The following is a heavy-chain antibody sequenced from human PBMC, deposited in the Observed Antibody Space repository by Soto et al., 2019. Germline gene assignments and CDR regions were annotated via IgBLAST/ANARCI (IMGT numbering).Heavy chain of an antibody. CDR3: AKVRRFGELRSLY. CDR1: GLTFSSNA. J-gene: IGHJ4*02. CDR2: IGVSGDTT. D-gene: IGHD3-10*01. Sequence: EVQLLESGGGWLQPGGSLGLSGAASGLTFSSNAMSWVGQAPGKGLEWVSAIGVSGDTTYYADSVKGRFTISRDNSKNTLYLQMGSLRAEETAVYYCAKVRRFGELRSLYWGQGTLVTVSS. V-gene: IGHV3-23*01.